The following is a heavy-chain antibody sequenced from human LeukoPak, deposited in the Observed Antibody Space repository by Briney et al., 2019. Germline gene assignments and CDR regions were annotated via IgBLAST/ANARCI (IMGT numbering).Heavy chain of an antibody. V-gene: IGHV3-23*01. D-gene: IGHD5-18*01. CDR1: GFTFSSYG. CDR3: ARGAMAMYYFDY. Sequence: GGSLRLSCEASGFTFSSYGMSWVRQAPGKGLEWVSLISGSGGSTYYGDSVKGRFTISRDNSKNTLYLQMNSLRAEDTAVYYCARGAMAMYYFDYWGQGTLVTVSS. CDR2: ISGSGGST. J-gene: IGHJ4*02.